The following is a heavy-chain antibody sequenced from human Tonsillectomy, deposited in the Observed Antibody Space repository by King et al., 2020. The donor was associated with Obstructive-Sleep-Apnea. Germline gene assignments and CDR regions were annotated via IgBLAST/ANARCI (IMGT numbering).Heavy chain of an antibody. CDR3: AKVRASGELLYYYYGMDV. CDR2: ISYDGSNK. Sequence: VQLVESGGGVVQPGRSLRLSCAASGFTFSSYGMHWVRPAPGKGLEWVAGISYDGSNKYYADSVKGRFTISRDNSKNTLYLQMNSRRAEDTAGYYCAKVRASGELLYYYYGMDVWGQGTTVTVSS. CDR1: GFTFSSYG. V-gene: IGHV3-30*18. J-gene: IGHJ6*02. D-gene: IGHD1-26*01.